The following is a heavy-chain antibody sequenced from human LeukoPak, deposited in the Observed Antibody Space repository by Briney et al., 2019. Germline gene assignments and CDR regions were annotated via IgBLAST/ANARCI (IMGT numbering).Heavy chain of an antibody. J-gene: IGHJ5*02. CDR1: GFTFSAYC. V-gene: IGHV3-74*01. CDR2: IDSDGSTT. CDR3: ARDPDNSGWYHWFDP. D-gene: IGHD6-19*01. Sequence: GGSLRLSCAASGFTFSAYCMHWVRQAPGKGLVWVSRIDSDGSTTRYADSVKGRFTISRDSAKNTLYLQMNSLRAEDTAVYYCARDPDNSGWYHWFDPWGQGTLVTVSS.